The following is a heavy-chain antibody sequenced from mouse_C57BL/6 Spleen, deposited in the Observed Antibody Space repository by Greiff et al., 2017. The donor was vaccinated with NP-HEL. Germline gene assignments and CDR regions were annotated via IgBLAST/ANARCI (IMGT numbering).Heavy chain of an antibody. CDR3: ARDRVTGNFDY. J-gene: IGHJ2*01. CDR2: ISYDGSN. CDR1: GYSITSGYY. D-gene: IGHD2-1*01. V-gene: IGHV3-6*01. Sequence: EVKLMESGPGLVKPSQSLSLTCSVTGYSITSGYYWNWIRQFPGNKLEWMGYISYDGSNNYNPSLKNRISITRDTSKNQFFLKLNSVTTEDTATYYCARDRVTGNFDYWGQGTTLTVSS.